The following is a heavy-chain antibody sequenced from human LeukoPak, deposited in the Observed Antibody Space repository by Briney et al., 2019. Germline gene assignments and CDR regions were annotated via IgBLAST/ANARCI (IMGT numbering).Heavy chain of an antibody. CDR3: ARVQSDIVGAMFFAFDV. D-gene: IGHD1-26*01. CDR1: GFTFNSYS. CDR2: IIGSGSEM. J-gene: IGHJ3*01. Sequence: GGSLRLSCGVSGFTFNSYSMNWVRQAPGKGLEWVASIIGSGSEMFYADSLKGRFTISRDNSGNSLYLQMNSLRVEDTAVYYCARVQSDIVGAMFFAFDVWGQGTMVSVSS. V-gene: IGHV3-21*06.